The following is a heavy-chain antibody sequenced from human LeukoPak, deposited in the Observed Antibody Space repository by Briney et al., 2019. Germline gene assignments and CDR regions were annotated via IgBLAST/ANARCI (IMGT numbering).Heavy chain of an antibody. V-gene: IGHV4-4*07. J-gene: IGHJ5*02. CDR2: IYTSGST. Sequence: SETLSLTCAVSGGSISSYYWIWIRQPAGKVLEWIGRIYTSGSTNYNPSLKSRVTMSVDTSKNQFSLKLSSVTAADTAVYYCARIFPGSWIDPWGQGTLVTVFS. D-gene: IGHD2-21*01. CDR3: ARIFPGSWIDP. CDR1: GGSISSYY.